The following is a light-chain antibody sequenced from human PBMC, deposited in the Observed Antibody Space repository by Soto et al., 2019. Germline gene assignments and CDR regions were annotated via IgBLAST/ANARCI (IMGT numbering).Light chain of an antibody. CDR2: RND. J-gene: IGLJ3*02. V-gene: IGLV1-47*01. CDR1: ASNLGGNY. CDR3: AAWDDNVHGRV. Sequence: QSALTQPPSASGAPGQRVTISCSGSASNLGGNYVYWYQQHPGTAPKLVIYRNDQRPSGVTDRISGSKSGTSASLAISGLRSEDEADYFCAAWDDNVHGRVFGGGTKLTVL.